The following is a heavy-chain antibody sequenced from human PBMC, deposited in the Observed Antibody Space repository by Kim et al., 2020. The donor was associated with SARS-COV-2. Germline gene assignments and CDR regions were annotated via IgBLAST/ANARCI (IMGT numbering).Heavy chain of an antibody. CDR2: IYHSGST. CDR3: ARASPVVPAAILRWEGVYFDY. D-gene: IGHD2-2*01. CDR1: GGSISSSNW. Sequence: SETLSLTCAVSGGSISSSNWWSWVRQPPGKGLEWIGEIYHSGSTNYNPSPKSRVTISVDKSKNQFSLKLSSVTAADTAVYYCARASPVVPAAILRWEGVYFDYWGQGTLVTVSS. V-gene: IGHV4-4*02. J-gene: IGHJ4*02.